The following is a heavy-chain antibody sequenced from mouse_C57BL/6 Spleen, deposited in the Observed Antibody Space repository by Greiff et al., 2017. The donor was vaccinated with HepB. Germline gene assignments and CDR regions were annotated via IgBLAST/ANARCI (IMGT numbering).Heavy chain of an antibody. Sequence: VQLQQSGPGLVQPSQSLSITCTVSGFSLTSYGVHWVRQPPGKGLEWLGVIWSGGSTDYNAAFISRLSISKDNSKSQVFFKMNSLQADDTAIYYCAKTDGYYPYYYAMDYWGQGTSVTVSS. J-gene: IGHJ4*01. D-gene: IGHD2-3*01. CDR3: AKTDGYYPYYYAMDY. CDR1: GFSLTSYG. CDR2: IWSGGST. V-gene: IGHV2-4*01.